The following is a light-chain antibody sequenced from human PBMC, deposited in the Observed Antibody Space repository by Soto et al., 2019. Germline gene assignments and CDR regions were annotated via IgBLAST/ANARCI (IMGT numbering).Light chain of an antibody. CDR3: QQSYSPPDT. CDR1: QSISSY. Sequence: DVQMTQSPSSLSASVGDRVTITFRASQSISSYLNWYQQKPGKAPQLLIYAASSLQSGVPSRFSGSGSGTDFTLTSSSLQPEDFATYDCQQSYSPPDTFGQGTKLEIK. CDR2: AAS. V-gene: IGKV1-39*01. J-gene: IGKJ2*01.